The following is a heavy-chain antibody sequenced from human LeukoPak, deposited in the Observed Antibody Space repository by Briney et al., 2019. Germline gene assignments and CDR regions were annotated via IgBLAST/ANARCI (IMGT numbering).Heavy chain of an antibody. Sequence: GGSLRLSCEASEFTFSNYGMHWVRQAPGKGLEWLAVISNDGSSRQYRDTVKGRFTVSRDNSKNTLYLQMNSLRAEDTAVYYCVSGTCGGSCYILDYWGQGTLVTVSS. D-gene: IGHD2-15*01. CDR3: VSGTCGGSCYILDY. V-gene: IGHV3-30*03. CDR1: EFTFSNYG. J-gene: IGHJ4*02. CDR2: ISNDGSSR.